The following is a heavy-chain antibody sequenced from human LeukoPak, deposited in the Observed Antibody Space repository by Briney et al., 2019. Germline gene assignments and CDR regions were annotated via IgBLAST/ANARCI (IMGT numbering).Heavy chain of an antibody. J-gene: IGHJ3*02. D-gene: IGHD6-25*01. CDR1: GGTFGSYA. V-gene: IGHV1-69*13. Sequence: SVNVSCKASGGTFGSYAISWVRQAPGQGLEWMGGIIPIFGTANYAQKFQGRVTITADESTSTAYMELSSLRSEDTAVYYCAMGQRLGPDAFDIWGQGTMVTVSS. CDR2: IIPIFGTA. CDR3: AMGQRLGPDAFDI.